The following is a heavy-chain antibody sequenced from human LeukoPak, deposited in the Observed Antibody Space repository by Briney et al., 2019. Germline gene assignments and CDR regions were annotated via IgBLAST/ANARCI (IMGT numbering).Heavy chain of an antibody. J-gene: IGHJ4*02. Sequence: GGSLRLSCAASGFTFSRRSMNWVRKAPGKGLEWISYISGDSSAIYYADSVKGRFTISRDNSKNTLHLQMNSLRAEDTAVYYCAKDLKVSGTYCPDYWGQGTLVTVSS. CDR1: GFTFSRRS. CDR3: AKDLKVSGTYCPDY. V-gene: IGHV3-48*01. D-gene: IGHD3-10*01. CDR2: ISGDSSAI.